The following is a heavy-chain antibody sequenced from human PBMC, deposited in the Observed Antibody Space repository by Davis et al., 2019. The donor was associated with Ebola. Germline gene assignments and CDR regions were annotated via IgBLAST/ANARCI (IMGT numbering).Heavy chain of an antibody. CDR2: INHSGST. Sequence: GSLRLSCAVYGGSFSGFYWSWIRQPPGKGLEWIGEINHSGSTNHNPSPKSRVTVSVDTSKNQFSLKLSSVAAADTAVYYCARGGAGSGGDVWGQGTTVTVSS. V-gene: IGHV4-34*01. D-gene: IGHD3-10*01. CDR3: ARGGAGSGGDV. CDR1: GGSFSGFY. J-gene: IGHJ6*02.